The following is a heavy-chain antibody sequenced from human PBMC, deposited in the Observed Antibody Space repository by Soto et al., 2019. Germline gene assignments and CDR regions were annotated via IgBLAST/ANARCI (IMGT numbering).Heavy chain of an antibody. CDR1: GYNSTSYG. J-gene: IGHJ4*02. CDR2: ISPHNGNI. D-gene: IGHD3-3*01. V-gene: IGHV1-18*01. Sequence: QVPLVQSGAEVKKPGASVKVSCKASGYNSTSYGINWVRQAPGQGLEWMGWISPHNGNINYAQTLQGRLTMTTDTSTSTAYMELRSLRSDDTAVYYWARDSLRFLDSFDYWGQGTLVTVSS. CDR3: ARDSLRFLDSFDY.